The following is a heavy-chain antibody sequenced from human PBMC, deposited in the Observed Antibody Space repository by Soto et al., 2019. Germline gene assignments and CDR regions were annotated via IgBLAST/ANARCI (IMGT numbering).Heavy chain of an antibody. D-gene: IGHD2-21*01. CDR2: IYYNGYT. J-gene: IGHJ6*02. Sequence: SSETLSLTCSVSGGSISGYYWSWIRQPPGKGLEWIGYIYYNGYTIYSPSLNSRVTISVDTSKNQFSLKLTSVTAADTAMYYCTRHPPIARFENGLDVWGQGTTVT. CDR3: TRHPPIARFENGLDV. V-gene: IGHV4-59*08. CDR1: GGSISGYY.